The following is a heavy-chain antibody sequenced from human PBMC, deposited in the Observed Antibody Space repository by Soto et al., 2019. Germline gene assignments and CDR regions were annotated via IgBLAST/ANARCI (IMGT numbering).Heavy chain of an antibody. CDR1: GGSISSSSYY. CDR2: IYYSGST. D-gene: IGHD5-18*01. V-gene: IGHV4-39*01. CDR3: ASGVSYQLWLYGYFDY. J-gene: IGHJ4*02. Sequence: QLQLQESGPGLVKPSETLSLTCTVSGGSISSSSYYWGWIRQPPGKGLEWIGSIYYSGSTYYNPSLKSRVTISVDTSKNQFSLKLSSVTAADTAVYYCASGVSYQLWLYGYFDYWGQGTLVTVSS.